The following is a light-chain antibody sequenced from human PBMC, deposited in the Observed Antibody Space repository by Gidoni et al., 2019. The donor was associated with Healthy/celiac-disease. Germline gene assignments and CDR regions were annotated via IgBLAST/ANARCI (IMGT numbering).Light chain of an antibody. V-gene: IGLV2-14*01. J-gene: IGLJ2*01. CDR1: SSNVGGYNY. CDR2: EVS. CDR3: SSYTSSSTLV. Sequence: QSALTQPASGSGSPGQSITISCPGTSSNVGGYNYVSWYQQHPGKAPKLMIYEVSNRPSGVSNRFSGSKSGNTASLTISGLQAEDEADYYCSSYTSSSTLVFGGGTKLTVL.